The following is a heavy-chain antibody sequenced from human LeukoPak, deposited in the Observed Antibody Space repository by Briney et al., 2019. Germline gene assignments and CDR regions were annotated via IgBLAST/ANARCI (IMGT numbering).Heavy chain of an antibody. Sequence: SETLSLTCAVSGYSLSSGYYWGWIRQPPGKGLGWIGSIYHSGNTNYNPSLKSRVTISVDTSKNQFSLKVSSVTAADTALYYCARWYSSSGYLDYWGQGTLVTVSS. CDR1: GYSLSSGYY. CDR3: ARWYSSSGYLDY. V-gene: IGHV4-38-2*01. CDR2: IYHSGNT. D-gene: IGHD6-6*01. J-gene: IGHJ4*02.